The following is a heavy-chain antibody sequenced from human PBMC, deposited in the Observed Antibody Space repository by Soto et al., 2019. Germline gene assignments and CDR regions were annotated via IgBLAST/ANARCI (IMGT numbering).Heavy chain of an antibody. CDR1: GGSFSGYY. Sequence: SETLSLTCAVYGGSFSGYYWSWIRQQPGKGLEWIGEVNHSGSTNYNPSLKSRVTISVDTSKNQFSLKLSSVTAADTAVYYCARDLRIAARAYYYYYYMDVWGKGTTVTVSS. V-gene: IGHV4-34*01. J-gene: IGHJ6*03. CDR3: ARDLRIAARAYYYYYYMDV. D-gene: IGHD6-6*01. CDR2: VNHSGST.